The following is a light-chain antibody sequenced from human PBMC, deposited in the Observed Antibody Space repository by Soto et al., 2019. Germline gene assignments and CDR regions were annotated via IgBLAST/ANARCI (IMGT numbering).Light chain of an antibody. V-gene: IGLV4-60*02. J-gene: IGLJ2*01. CDR3: ETWDINTRV. CDR2: LDGSGSY. CDR1: SGHSNSI. Sequence: QSVLTQSSSASASLGSSVKLTCTLSSGHSNSIIAWHQQQPGKAPRFLMRLDGSGSYNKGSGVPDRSSGSSSGADRYLTISNLQLEDEADYYCETWDINTRVFGGGTKLTVL.